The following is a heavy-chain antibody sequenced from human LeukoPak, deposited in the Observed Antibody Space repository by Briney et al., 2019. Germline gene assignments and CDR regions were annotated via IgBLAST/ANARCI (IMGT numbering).Heavy chain of an antibody. CDR3: ASLKARTAPIDY. D-gene: IGHD5-18*01. CDR1: GFSFSVFW. V-gene: IGHV3-74*01. CDR2: IKTDGSIT. J-gene: IGHJ4*02. Sequence: GGSLRLSCAASGFSFSVFWMHWVRQAPGKGPVWVSRIKTDGSITDYADSVKGRFTISRDNAKNTLYLQMNSLRAGDTAVYYCASLKARTAPIDYWGQGTLVTVSS.